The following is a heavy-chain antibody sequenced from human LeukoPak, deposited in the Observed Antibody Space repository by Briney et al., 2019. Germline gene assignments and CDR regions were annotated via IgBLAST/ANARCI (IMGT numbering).Heavy chain of an antibody. V-gene: IGHV4-4*07. J-gene: IGHJ3*02. CDR3: ARDLYSSSRPGDDAFDI. D-gene: IGHD6-13*01. CDR1: GGSISSYC. Sequence: SETLSLTCTVSGGSISSYCWSWIRQPAGKGLEWIGRIYTSGSTNYNPSLKSRVTMSVDTSKNQFSLKLSSVTAADTAVYYCARDLYSSSRPGDDAFDIWGHGTMVTVSS. CDR2: IYTSGST.